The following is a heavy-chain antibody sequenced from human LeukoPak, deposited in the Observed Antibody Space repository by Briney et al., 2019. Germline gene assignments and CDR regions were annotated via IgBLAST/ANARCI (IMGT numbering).Heavy chain of an antibody. D-gene: IGHD1-26*01. CDR2: INHSGST. CDR3: ARDRRVGNSGSYFRWFDP. Sequence: PSETPSLTCAVYGGSFSGYYWSWIRQPPGKGLEWIGEINHSGSTNYNPSLKSRVTISVDTSKNQLSLKLSSVTAADTAVYYCARDRRVGNSGSYFRWFDPWGQGTLVTVSS. CDR1: GGSFSGYY. J-gene: IGHJ5*02. V-gene: IGHV4-34*01.